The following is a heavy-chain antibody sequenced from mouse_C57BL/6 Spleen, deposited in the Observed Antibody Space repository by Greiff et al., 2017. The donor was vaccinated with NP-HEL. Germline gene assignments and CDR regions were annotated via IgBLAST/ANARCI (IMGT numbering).Heavy chain of an antibody. CDR1: GFTFSSYA. CDR2: ISRGSGYI. J-gene: IGHJ3*01. Sequence: EVKLVESGAGLVKPGGSLKLSCAASGFTFSSYAMPWVRQTPEQGLEWVAYISRGSGYIYYADTLKGRFTITRDNATNTLYLQMSSLKSEDTGVYWCIKYSNWFAYWGQGTLVTVSA. D-gene: IGHD2-5*01. CDR3: IKYSNWFAY. V-gene: IGHV5-9-1*02.